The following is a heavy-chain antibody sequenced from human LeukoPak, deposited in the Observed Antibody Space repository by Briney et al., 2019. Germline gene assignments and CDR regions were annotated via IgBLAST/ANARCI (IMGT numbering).Heavy chain of an antibody. CDR1: GFTFSSYS. CDR3: ARDRGVGYCSSTSCSFFDY. Sequence: GGSLRLSCAASGFTFSSYSMNWVRQAPGKGLEWVSSISSSSSYIYYADSVKGRFTISRDNAKNSLYLQTNSLRAEDTAVYYCARDRGVGYCSSTSCSFFDYWGQGTLVTVSS. J-gene: IGHJ4*02. D-gene: IGHD2-2*01. V-gene: IGHV3-21*01. CDR2: ISSSSSYI.